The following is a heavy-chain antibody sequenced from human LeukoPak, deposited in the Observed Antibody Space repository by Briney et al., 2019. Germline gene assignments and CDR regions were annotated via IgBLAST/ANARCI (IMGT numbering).Heavy chain of an antibody. J-gene: IGHJ4*02. CDR1: GFPFSCFG. D-gene: IGHD3-3*01. CDR2: IRYGGSNK. CDR3: ANLMAHDFWSGLDY. Sequence: PGGALRLSCEAFGFPFSCFGMHWVRQAPGKGLEWVAFIRYGGSNKYYADSVKGRFTIARDNSKNTLYLQMNSLRAEDTAVYYCANLMAHDFWSGLDYWGPGTLVTVCS. V-gene: IGHV3-30*02.